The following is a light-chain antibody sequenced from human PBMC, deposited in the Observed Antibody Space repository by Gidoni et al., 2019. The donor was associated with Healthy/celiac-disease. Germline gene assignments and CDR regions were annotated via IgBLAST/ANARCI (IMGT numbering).Light chain of an antibody. J-gene: IGKJ2*01. V-gene: IGKV3-15*01. CDR2: GAS. Sequence: DIVMPQSPATLSVSPGERATLSCRASQSVSSNLAWYQQKPGQAPRLLIYGASTRATGIPARFSGSGSGTEFTLTISSLQSEDFAVYYCQQYNNWAYTFGQGTKLEIK. CDR3: QQYNNWAYT. CDR1: QSVSSN.